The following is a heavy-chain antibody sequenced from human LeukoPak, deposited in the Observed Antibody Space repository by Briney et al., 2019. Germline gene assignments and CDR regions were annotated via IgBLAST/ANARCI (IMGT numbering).Heavy chain of an antibody. CDR3: ASIAAGGYYYYGYMVV. Sequence: GGSLRLSCTASRFTFSKYWKNWVRQAPGKGLEWVANINQDGSDTYYVDSVKGRLTFSIDNAKNSLYLQKNSLKAQDTAVYYCASIAAGGYYYYGYMVVWGKGATVTVSS. V-gene: IGHV3-7*01. J-gene: IGHJ6*03. CDR1: RFTFSKYW. CDR2: INQDGSDT. D-gene: IGHD6-13*01.